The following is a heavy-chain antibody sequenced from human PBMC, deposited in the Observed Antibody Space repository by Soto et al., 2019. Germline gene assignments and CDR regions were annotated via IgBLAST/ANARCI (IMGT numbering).Heavy chain of an antibody. CDR3: AGPPGGQLDPFWFDP. J-gene: IGHJ5*02. Sequence: ASVKVSCKASGYTFTSYDINWVRQATGQGLEWMGWMNPNSGNTGYAQKFQGRVTMTRNTSISTAYMELSSPRSEDTAVYYCAGPPGGQLDPFWFDPWGQGTLVTVSS. D-gene: IGHD3-10*01. CDR1: GYTFTSYD. CDR2: MNPNSGNT. V-gene: IGHV1-8*01.